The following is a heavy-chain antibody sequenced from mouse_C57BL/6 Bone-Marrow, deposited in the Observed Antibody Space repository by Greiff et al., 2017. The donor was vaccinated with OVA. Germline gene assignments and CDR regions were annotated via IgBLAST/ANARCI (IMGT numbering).Heavy chain of an antibody. CDR2: ISDGGSYT. J-gene: IGHJ3*01. CDR1: GFTFSSYA. V-gene: IGHV5-4*01. Sequence: EVMLVESGGGLVKPGGSLKLSCAASGFTFSSYAMSWVRQTPEKRLEWVATISDGGSYTYYPDNVKGRFTISRDNAKNNLYLQMSHLKSEDTAMYYCARDDYYDSSGGFAYWGQGTLVTVFA. D-gene: IGHD1-1*01. CDR3: ARDDYYDSSGGFAY.